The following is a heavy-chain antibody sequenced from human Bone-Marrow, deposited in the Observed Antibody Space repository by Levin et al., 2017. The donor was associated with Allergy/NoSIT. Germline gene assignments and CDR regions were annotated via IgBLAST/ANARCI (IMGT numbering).Heavy chain of an antibody. J-gene: IGHJ6*02. CDR3: ARRRAAGTYYYYYGMDV. V-gene: IGHV3-48*03. CDR1: GFTFSSYE. CDR2: ISSSGSTI. D-gene: IGHD1/OR15-1a*01. Sequence: GGSLRLSCAASGFTFSSYEMNWVRQAPGKGLEWVSYISSSGSTIYYADSVKGRFTISRDNAKNSLYLQMNSLRAEDTAVYYCARRRAAGTYYYYYGMDVWGQGTTVTVSS.